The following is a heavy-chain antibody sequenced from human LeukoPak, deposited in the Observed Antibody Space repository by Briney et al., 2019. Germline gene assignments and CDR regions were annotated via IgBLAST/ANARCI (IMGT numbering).Heavy chain of an antibody. Sequence: SETLSLTCTVSGGSISSGSYYWSWIGQPAGKGLEWIGRIYTSGSTNYNPSLKSRVTISVDTSKNQFSLKLSSVTAADTAVYYCARDRRYDFWSGEWQGHYYYMDVWGKGTTVTVSS. CDR1: GGSISSGSYY. D-gene: IGHD3-3*01. CDR2: IYTSGST. J-gene: IGHJ6*03. CDR3: ARDRRYDFWSGEWQGHYYYMDV. V-gene: IGHV4-61*02.